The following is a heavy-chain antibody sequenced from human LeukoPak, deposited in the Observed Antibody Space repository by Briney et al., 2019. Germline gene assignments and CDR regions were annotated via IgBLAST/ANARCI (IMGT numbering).Heavy chain of an antibody. D-gene: IGHD6-19*01. CDR3: ASAAGSSGWYDY. J-gene: IGHJ4*02. CDR1: GYTFTSYG. CDR2: ISAYNGNT. V-gene: IGHV1-18*01. Sequence: ASVKVSCKASGYTFTSYGISWVRQASGQGLEWMGWISAYNGNTNYAQRLQGRVTMTTDTSTSTAYMELRSLRSDDTAVYYCASAAGSSGWYDYWGQGTLVTVSS.